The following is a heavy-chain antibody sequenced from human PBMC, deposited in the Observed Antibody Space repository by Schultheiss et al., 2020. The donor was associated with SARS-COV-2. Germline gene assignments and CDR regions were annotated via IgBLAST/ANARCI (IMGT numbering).Heavy chain of an antibody. CDR2: IVVGSGNT. Sequence: SVKVSCKASGFTFTSSAMQWVRQARGQRLEWIGWIVVGSGNTNYAQKFQERVTITRDMSTSTAYMELSSLRSEDTAVYYCAAYCSGSSCYPDHDAFDIWGQGTMVTVSS. D-gene: IGHD2-15*01. CDR1: GFTFTSSA. V-gene: IGHV1-58*02. J-gene: IGHJ3*02. CDR3: AAYCSGSSCYPDHDAFDI.